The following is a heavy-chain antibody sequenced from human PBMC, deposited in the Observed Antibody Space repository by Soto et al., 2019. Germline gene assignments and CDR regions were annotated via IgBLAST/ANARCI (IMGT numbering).Heavy chain of an antibody. V-gene: IGHV4-39*01. J-gene: IGHJ3*02. CDR3: ARQGDGDYVGAFDI. CDR2: IYYSGST. CDR1: GGSISSSSYY. Sequence: QLQLQESGPGLVKPSETLSLTCTVSGGSISSSSYYWGWIRQPPGKGLEWIRSIYYSGSTYYNPSLKSRVTISVDTSKNQFSLKLSSVTAADTAVYYCARQGDGDYVGAFDIWGQGTMVTVSS. D-gene: IGHD4-17*01.